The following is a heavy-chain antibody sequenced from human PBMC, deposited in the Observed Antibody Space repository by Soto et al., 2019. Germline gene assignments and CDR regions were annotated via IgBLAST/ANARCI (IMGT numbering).Heavy chain of an antibody. Sequence: GGSLRLSCAASGFTFSHALMNWVRQAPGKGLEWVGRIKSKTDGGTTDYAAPVKGRFTISRDDSKNTLYLQMNSLKTEDTAVYYCTTRGGDYSYYYYYGMDVWGQGTTVTVSS. CDR3: TTRGGDYSYYYYYGMDV. CDR2: IKSKTDGGTT. J-gene: IGHJ6*02. V-gene: IGHV3-15*07. CDR1: GFTFSHAL. D-gene: IGHD4-17*01.